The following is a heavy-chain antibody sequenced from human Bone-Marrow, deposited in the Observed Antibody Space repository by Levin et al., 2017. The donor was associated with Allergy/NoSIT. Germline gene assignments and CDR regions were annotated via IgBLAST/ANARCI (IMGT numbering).Heavy chain of an antibody. V-gene: IGHV5-10-1*01. J-gene: IGHJ4*02. CDR2: VDPTDSRA. CDR1: GYNFIASW. Sequence: GGSLRLSCKGSGYNFIASWINWVRQRPGKGLEWMGRVDPTDSRAQHSPSFQGHVTMSVDKSVTTAFLHWSSLEASDTAIYYCARSPYCGDDCYSNDFDYWGQGTPVSVSS. CDR3: ARSPYCGDDCYSNDFDY. D-gene: IGHD2-21*02.